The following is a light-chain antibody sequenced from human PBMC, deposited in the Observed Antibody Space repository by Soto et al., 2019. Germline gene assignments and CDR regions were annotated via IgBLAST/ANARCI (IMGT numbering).Light chain of an antibody. J-gene: IGLJ3*02. CDR2: EVS. Sequence: QSALTQPASVSGSPGQSITISCTGTSSDVGGYNYVSWYQQHPGKAPKLVISEVSNRPSGVSNRFSGSKSGNTASLTISGLQVEDEAEYFCGSFTTSRIWVFGGGTQLTVL. CDR3: GSFTTSRIWV. V-gene: IGLV2-14*01. CDR1: SSDVGGYNY.